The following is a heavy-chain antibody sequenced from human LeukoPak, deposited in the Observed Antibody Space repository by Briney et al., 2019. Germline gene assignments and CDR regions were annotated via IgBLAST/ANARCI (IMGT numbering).Heavy chain of an antibody. CDR3: ARIADGVALGAIDY. D-gene: IGHD2-8*01. J-gene: IGHJ4*02. Sequence: PCGSLSLSCAVSLLTLSRYVMSWVRQAPGKGLEWVSVISNSGGVTYYADHVKGRFTISRDNSKNTLYLQMNNLRAEDTAVYYCARIADGVALGAIDYWAEGTRVTVSS. CDR1: LLTLSRYV. V-gene: IGHV3-23*01. CDR2: ISNSGGVT.